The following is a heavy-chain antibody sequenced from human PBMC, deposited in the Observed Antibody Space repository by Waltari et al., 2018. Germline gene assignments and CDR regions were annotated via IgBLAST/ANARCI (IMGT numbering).Heavy chain of an antibody. CDR1: GGSLRSGSYY. J-gene: IGHJ4*02. D-gene: IGHD1-26*01. V-gene: IGHV4-61*09. Sequence: QVQLQESGPGLVKPSQTLSLTCTVSGGSLRSGSYYWSWIRQPAGKGLEWIGYIYTSGSTNYNPSLKSRVTISVDTSKNQFSLKLSSVTAADTAVYYCAREGALGLFDYWGQGTLVTVSS. CDR2: IYTSGST. CDR3: AREGALGLFDY.